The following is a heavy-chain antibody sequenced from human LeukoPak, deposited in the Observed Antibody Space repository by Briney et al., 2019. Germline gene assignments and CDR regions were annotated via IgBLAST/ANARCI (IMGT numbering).Heavy chain of an antibody. CDR3: TRDQTPYY. CDR2: IRSKIYGGTP. Sequence: GGSLRLSCAASGFTFDDYGMTWVRQAPGKGLEWVGFIRSKIYGGTPEYAASVKGRFTISRDDSKGIAYLQTNSLKTEDTAVYYCTRDQTPYYWGQGTLVTVSS. J-gene: IGHJ4*02. CDR1: GFTFDDYG. V-gene: IGHV3-49*04.